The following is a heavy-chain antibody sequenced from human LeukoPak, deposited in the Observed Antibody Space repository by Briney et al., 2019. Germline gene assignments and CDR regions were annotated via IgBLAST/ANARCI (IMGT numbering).Heavy chain of an antibody. D-gene: IGHD2-21*02. Sequence: ASVKVSCKASGYTFISYYMHWVRQAPGQGLEWMGIINPSGGSTSYAQKFQGRVTMTRDTSTGTVYMELSSLRSEDTAVYYCARCLRGGDFVAQDAFDIWGQGTMVTVSS. CDR3: ARCLRGGDFVAQDAFDI. CDR2: INPSGGST. CDR1: GYTFISYY. V-gene: IGHV1-46*01. J-gene: IGHJ3*02.